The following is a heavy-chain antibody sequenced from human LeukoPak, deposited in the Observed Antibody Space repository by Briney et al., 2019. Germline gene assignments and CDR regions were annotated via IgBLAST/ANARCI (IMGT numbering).Heavy chain of an antibody. CDR2: IYYSGST. Sequence: SETLSLTCSISGGSFSSSISYWAWLRQPPGKGLEWVGNIYYSGSTYYNPSLKSRVTISEDTSKNQFSLKLSSVTAADTAVYYCARTNLYYYYGMDVWGQGTTVTVSS. CDR1: GGSFSSSISY. CDR3: ARTNLYYYYGMDV. V-gene: IGHV4-39*07. D-gene: IGHD1-14*01. J-gene: IGHJ6*02.